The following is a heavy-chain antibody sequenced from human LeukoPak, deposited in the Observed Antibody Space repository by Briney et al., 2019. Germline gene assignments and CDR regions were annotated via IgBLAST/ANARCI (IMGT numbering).Heavy chain of an antibody. Sequence: SETLSLTCTVSGGSISSSSYYWGWIRQPPGKGLEWIGNIYYSGSTYYNPSLKSRVTISVDTSKNQFSLKLSSVTAADTAVYYCARGNRGGYCSSASCSGSFDPWGQGSQVTVSS. D-gene: IGHD2-2*01. CDR3: ARGNRGGYCSSASCSGSFDP. CDR1: GGSISSSSYY. V-gene: IGHV4-39*07. J-gene: IGHJ5*02. CDR2: IYYSGST.